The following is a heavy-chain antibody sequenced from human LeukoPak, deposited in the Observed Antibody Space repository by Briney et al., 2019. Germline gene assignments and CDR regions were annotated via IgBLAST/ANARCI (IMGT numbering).Heavy chain of an antibody. CDR2: IYTSGST. V-gene: IGHV4-61*02. CDR3: ASLWSRTGYFDY. D-gene: IGHD2-21*01. Sequence: PSETLSLTCAVSGGSISSGDYYWSWIRQPAGKGLEWIGRIYTSGSTNYNPSLKSRVTMSVDTSKNQFSLKLSSVTAADTAVYYCASLWSRTGYFDYWGQETLVTVSS. J-gene: IGHJ4*02. CDR1: GGSISSGDYY.